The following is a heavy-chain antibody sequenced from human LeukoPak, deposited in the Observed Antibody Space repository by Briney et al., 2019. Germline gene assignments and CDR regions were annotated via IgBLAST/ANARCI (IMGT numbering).Heavy chain of an antibody. V-gene: IGHV1-2*06. J-gene: IGHJ4*02. Sequence: ASVKVSCKASGYTFTGYYMHWVRQAPGQGLEWMGRINPNSGGTNYAQKFQGRVTMTRDTSISTAYMELSRLRSDDTAVYYCARDRGHYDRHFDYWGQGTLVTVSS. CDR2: INPNSGGT. CDR1: GYTFTGYY. CDR3: ARDRGHYDRHFDY. D-gene: IGHD3-22*01.